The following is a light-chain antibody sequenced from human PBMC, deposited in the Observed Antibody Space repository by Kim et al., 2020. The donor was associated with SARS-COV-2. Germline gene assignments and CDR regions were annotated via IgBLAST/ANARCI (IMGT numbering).Light chain of an antibody. CDR1: QSVTTN. CDR3: QQYHKWPLT. V-gene: IGKV3-15*01. CDR2: DAS. Sequence: VSPGARVPLSCRASQSVTTNLAWYHQNPRQTPSLVIYDASTRATDIPGRFSGSGSGAEFTLTISSLQSEDFALYYCQQYHKWPLTFGGGTKVDIK. J-gene: IGKJ4*01.